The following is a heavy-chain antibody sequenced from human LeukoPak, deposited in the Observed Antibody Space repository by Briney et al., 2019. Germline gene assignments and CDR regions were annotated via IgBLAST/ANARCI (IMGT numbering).Heavy chain of an antibody. V-gene: IGHV3-48*03. J-gene: IGHJ3*02. Sequence: GGSLRLSCVASGCTFSAYEMNWVRQAPGKGLEWVSYISSSCTNIYYADSVEGRVTISTDKAKTSPYLQVNILRDNVTAVEYCAPEGLGITNFGVNGRRAFDIWGQGTMVTVSS. CDR3: APEGLGITNFGVNGRRAFDI. CDR1: GCTFSAYE. CDR2: ISSSCTNI. D-gene: IGHD3-3*01.